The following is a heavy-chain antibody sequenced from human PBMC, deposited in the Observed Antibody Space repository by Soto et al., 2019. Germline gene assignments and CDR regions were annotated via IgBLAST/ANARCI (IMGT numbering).Heavy chain of an antibody. CDR2: IYYSGST. J-gene: IGHJ5*02. CDR1: GGSISSSSYY. Sequence: SETLSLTCTVSGGSISSSSYYWGWIRQPPGKGLERIGSIYYSGSTYYNPSLKSRVTISVDTSKNQFSLKLSSVTAADTAVYYCARREDFWSGPDWFDPWGQGTLVTVSS. V-gene: IGHV4-39*01. D-gene: IGHD3-3*01. CDR3: ARREDFWSGPDWFDP.